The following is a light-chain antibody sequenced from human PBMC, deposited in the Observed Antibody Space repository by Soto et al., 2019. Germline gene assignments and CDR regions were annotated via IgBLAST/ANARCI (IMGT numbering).Light chain of an antibody. J-gene: IGLJ1*01. CDR2: RND. CDR1: NSRSGSNY. CDR3: AKWDDSLRVYV. V-gene: IGLV1-47*01. Sequence: QSVLPQPPSASGTPGQRGTISCSTSNSRSGSNYVYWDQQLPGTAPKLLIYRNDQRPSGVPDRFSGSKSGTSASLAISGLRSEDEADYYCAKWDDSLRVYVFGTGTKLTVL.